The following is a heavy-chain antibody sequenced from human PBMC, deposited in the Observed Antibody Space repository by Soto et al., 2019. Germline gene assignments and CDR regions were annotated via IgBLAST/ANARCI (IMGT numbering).Heavy chain of an antibody. J-gene: IGHJ4*02. CDR2: INAGYGNT. Sequence: QVHLVQSGAEVRKPGASVKVCCKASGYTFSSYAMHWVRQAPGQRLEWMGWINAGYGNTKSSQKFQHRVTISRDTSASTAYMELTSLRSEDTAVYYCARDTWDGTFDLWGQGTLVTVSS. CDR3: ARDTWDGTFDL. D-gene: IGHD1-1*01. CDR1: GYTFSSYA. V-gene: IGHV1-3*01.